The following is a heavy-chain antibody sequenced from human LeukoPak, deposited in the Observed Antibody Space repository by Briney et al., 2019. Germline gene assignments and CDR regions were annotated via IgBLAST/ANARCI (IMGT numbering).Heavy chain of an antibody. Sequence: SETLSLTCTVSGGSISSYYWSWIRQPAGKGLEWIGRIYTSGSTNYNPSLKSRVTMSVDTSKNQFSLKLSSVTAADTAVYYCARGVYSSSWYGRERRFDYWGQGTLVTVSS. J-gene: IGHJ4*02. CDR1: GGSISSYY. D-gene: IGHD6-13*01. CDR2: IYTSGST. CDR3: ARGVYSSSWYGRERRFDY. V-gene: IGHV4-4*07.